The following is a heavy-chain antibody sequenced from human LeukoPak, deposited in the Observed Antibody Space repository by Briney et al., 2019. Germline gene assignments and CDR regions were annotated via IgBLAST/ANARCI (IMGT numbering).Heavy chain of an antibody. CDR3: ARYARKLEPRDY. V-gene: IGHV4-30-4*08. D-gene: IGHD1-14*01. Sequence: SETLSLTCTVSGGSISSGDYYWSWIRQPPGKGLEWFGYIYYSGSTYYNPSLKSRVTISVDTSKNQFSLKLSSVTAADTAVYYCARYARKLEPRDYWGQGTLVTVSS. CDR1: GGSISSGDYY. CDR2: IYYSGST. J-gene: IGHJ4*02.